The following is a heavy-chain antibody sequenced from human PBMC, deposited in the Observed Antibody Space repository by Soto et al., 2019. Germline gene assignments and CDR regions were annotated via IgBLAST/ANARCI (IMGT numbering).Heavy chain of an antibody. CDR1: GFTFSSYS. V-gene: IGHV3-21*04. J-gene: IGHJ6*02. D-gene: IGHD2-2*01. CDR2: ISSSSSYI. CDR3: ARGPPYQHNRVDL. Sequence: PGGSLRLSCAAFGFTFSSYSMNWVRQAPGKGLEWVSSISSSSSYIYYADSVKGRFTISRDNAKNSLYLQMSSLRAEDTAVYYCARGPPYQHNRVDLWGDGPTVTVSS.